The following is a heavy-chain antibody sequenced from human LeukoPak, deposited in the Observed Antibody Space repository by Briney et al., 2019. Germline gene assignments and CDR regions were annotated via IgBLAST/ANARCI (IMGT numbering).Heavy chain of an antibody. J-gene: IGHJ4*02. Sequence: GASVKVSCKASGYTFTSYDINWVRQATGQGLEWMGWMNPNSGNTGYAQKFQGRVPMTRNTSISTAYMELSSLRSEDTAVYYCASRIRSLYYYGSGSYYEGWGQGTLVTVSS. CDR3: ASRIRSLYYYGSGSYYEG. V-gene: IGHV1-8*01. D-gene: IGHD3-10*01. CDR2: MNPNSGNT. CDR1: GYTFTSYD.